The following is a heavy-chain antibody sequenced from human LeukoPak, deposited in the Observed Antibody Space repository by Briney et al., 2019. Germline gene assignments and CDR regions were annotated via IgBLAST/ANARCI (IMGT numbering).Heavy chain of an antibody. CDR3: AREGIAAAGTLRAFDI. CDR2: IYYSGST. Sequence: SETLSLTCTVSGGSISSGDYYWSWIRQPPGKGLEWIGYIYYSGSTYYNPSLKSRVTISVDTSKNQFSLKLSSVTAADTAVYYCAREGIAAAGTLRAFDIWGQGTMVTVSS. J-gene: IGHJ3*02. CDR1: GGSISSGDYY. V-gene: IGHV4-30-4*08. D-gene: IGHD6-13*01.